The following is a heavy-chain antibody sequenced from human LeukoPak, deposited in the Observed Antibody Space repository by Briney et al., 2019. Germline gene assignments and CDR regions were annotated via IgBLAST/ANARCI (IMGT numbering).Heavy chain of an antibody. CDR3: ARGGRRGGTGGLDP. D-gene: IGHD5-24*01. CDR2: LTPSSGNT. J-gene: IGHJ5*02. Sequence: ASVRLSCKASGYTFSDYDIDWVRQAPGQGLEWMGWLTPSSGNTGYAQKFQGRVSMTRDASIGTAYMELSSLRSEDAAVYCCARGGRRGGTGGLDPWGQGTLVTVSS. CDR1: GYTFSDYD. V-gene: IGHV1-8*01.